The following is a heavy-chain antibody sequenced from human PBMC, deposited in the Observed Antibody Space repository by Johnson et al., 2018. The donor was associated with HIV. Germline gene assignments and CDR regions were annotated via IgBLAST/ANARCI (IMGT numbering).Heavy chain of an antibody. CDR2: ISYDGSEK. Sequence: VQLVESGGGLVQPGGSLRLSCAASGFTFSSYWMNWVRQAPGKGLEWVAVISYDGSEKYYVDSVKGRFTIARDNAKNSLYLQMNSLRAEDTAVYYCARYSGSYLPDAFDIWGQGTMVTVSS. J-gene: IGHJ3*02. D-gene: IGHD1-26*01. V-gene: IGHV3-7*01. CDR3: ARYSGSYLPDAFDI. CDR1: GFTFSSYW.